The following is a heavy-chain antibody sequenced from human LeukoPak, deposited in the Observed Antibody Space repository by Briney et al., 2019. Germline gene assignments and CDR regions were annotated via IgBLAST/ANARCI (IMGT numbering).Heavy chain of an antibody. CDR3: SPSGYYSGYNV. Sequence: PSETLSLTCSVSGGSFTNSTYYWGWIRQPPGKGLEWIGSIYYRGSTYYNPSLKSRLTISVDTSKKQFSLKLSSVTAADTAVYYCSPSGYYSGYNVWGQGTMVTVSS. J-gene: IGHJ3*01. D-gene: IGHD3-3*01. CDR2: IYYRGST. CDR1: GGSFTNSTYY. V-gene: IGHV4-39*01.